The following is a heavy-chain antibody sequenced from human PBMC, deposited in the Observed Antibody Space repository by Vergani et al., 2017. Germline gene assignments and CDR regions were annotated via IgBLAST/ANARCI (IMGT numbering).Heavy chain of an antibody. CDR1: GFTFSDYY. V-gene: IGHV3-11*04. J-gene: IGHJ1*01. CDR3: ARISSGSAPYLHY. D-gene: IGHD3-22*01. Sequence: QVQLVESGGGLVKPGGSLRLSCAASGFTFSDYYMTWIRQAPGKGLEWISYISGSGHTKYYADSVKGRFAISRDNAKNSLYLQMNSLRDEDRGVYYCARISSGSAPYLHYWGQGTLVTVAS. CDR2: ISGSGHTK.